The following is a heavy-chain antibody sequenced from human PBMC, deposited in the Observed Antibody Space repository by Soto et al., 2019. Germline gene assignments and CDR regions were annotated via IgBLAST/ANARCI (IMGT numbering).Heavy chain of an antibody. J-gene: IGHJ5*02. CDR3: AREGVPCISTTCYVPQYWFDP. CDR2: IIPMFGKA. CDR1: GGAYSSYA. Sequence: VKVSCKVSGGAYSSYAISWVRQAPGQGLEWMGGIIPMFGKANYAQKFQGRVTITADESTSTAYMELSNLRSEDTAVYFCAREGVPCISTTCYVPQYWFDPWDQGTLVTVSS. D-gene: IGHD2-2*01. V-gene: IGHV1-69*13.